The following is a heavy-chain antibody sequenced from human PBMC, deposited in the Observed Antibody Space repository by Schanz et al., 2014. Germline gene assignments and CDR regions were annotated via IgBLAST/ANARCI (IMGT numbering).Heavy chain of an antibody. Sequence: QVQLLQSGAEVKKPGASVKVSCKASGYTFTGYYMHWVRQAPGQGLEWMGRINPNSGGTNYAQKFQGRVTMTRDTSISTAYMELSSLRSDDPAVYYCARELRLEYYFDSWGQGTQVTVSS. V-gene: IGHV1-2*02. CDR1: GYTFTGYY. CDR2: INPNSGGT. J-gene: IGHJ4*02. CDR3: ARELRLEYYFDS. D-gene: IGHD4-17*01.